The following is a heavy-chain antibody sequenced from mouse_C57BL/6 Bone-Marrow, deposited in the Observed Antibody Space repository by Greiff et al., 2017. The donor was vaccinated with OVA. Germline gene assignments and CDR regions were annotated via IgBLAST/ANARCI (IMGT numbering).Heavy chain of an antibody. D-gene: IGHD1-1*02. CDR1: GFSLTSYA. CDR3: ARKRDGSYLYFDV. J-gene: IGHJ1*03. V-gene: IGHV2-9-1*01. CDR2: IWTGGGT. Sequence: VKLMESGPGLVAPSQSLSITCTVSGFSLTSYAISWVRQPPGKGLEWLGVIWTGGGTNYYSASKSRPSTSKDNSKSQVFLKMNTRQTDDTARYYCARKRDGSYLYFDVWGTGTTVTVSS.